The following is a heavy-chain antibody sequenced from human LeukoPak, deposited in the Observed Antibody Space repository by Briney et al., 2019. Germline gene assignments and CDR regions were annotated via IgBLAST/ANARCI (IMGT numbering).Heavy chain of an antibody. Sequence: GGSLRLSCAASGFTFSDYNMRWIRQAPGKGLEWVPSISRSGSTKYYADSVKGRFTISRDNAKNSLFPQMNSLRAEDTAVYYCARVLRYCSGGNCYSGGLGYMDVWGKGTTVTISS. CDR1: GFTFSDYN. CDR2: ISRSGSTK. J-gene: IGHJ6*03. V-gene: IGHV3-11*01. D-gene: IGHD2-15*01. CDR3: ARVLRYCSGGNCYSGGLGYMDV.